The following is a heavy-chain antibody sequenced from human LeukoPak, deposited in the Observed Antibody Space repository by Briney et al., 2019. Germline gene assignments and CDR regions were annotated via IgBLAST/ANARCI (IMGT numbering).Heavy chain of an antibody. V-gene: IGHV4-39*01. Sequence: SETLSLTCTVSGGSISSGSYYWGWIRQPPGKGLEWIGSIYYSGSTYYNPSLKSRVTISVDTSKNQFSLKLSSVTAADTAVYYCASHGRRFLGPGNYYYMDVWGKGTTVTVSS. CDR2: IYYSGST. D-gene: IGHD3-3*01. CDR1: GGSISSGSYY. CDR3: ASHGRRFLGPGNYYYMDV. J-gene: IGHJ6*03.